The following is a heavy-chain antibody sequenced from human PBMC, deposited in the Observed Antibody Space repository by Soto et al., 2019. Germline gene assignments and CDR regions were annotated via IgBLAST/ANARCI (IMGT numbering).Heavy chain of an antibody. Sequence: EVQLVESGGGLVQPGRSLRLSCAASGFTFDDYAMHWVRQAPGKGLEWVSGISWNSVTMGYADSVKGRFTISRDNAKNTLLLQINSLRAEDTVLYYCVKDYCSSTSCSGDYWGQGTLVTVSS. J-gene: IGHJ4*02. V-gene: IGHV3-9*01. CDR2: ISWNSVTM. CDR1: GFTFDDYA. D-gene: IGHD2-2*01. CDR3: VKDYCSSTSCSGDY.